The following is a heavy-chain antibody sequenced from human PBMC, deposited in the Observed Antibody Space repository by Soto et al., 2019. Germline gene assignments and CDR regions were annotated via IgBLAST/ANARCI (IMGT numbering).Heavy chain of an antibody. CDR3: ARGGYYDTSWGKLSHYGLDV. D-gene: IGHD3-16*01. CDR1: GYTFIRYG. CDR2: ISPYNDHT. V-gene: IGHV1-18*01. Sequence: QVQLAQSTGEVKKPGASVRVSCKATGYTFIRYGIAWVRQAPGQGFEWMGWISPYNDHTVYAQKFQGRVTMTEDTSTRTVYMTLRGLKSDDTAVYYCARGGYYDTSWGKLSHYGLDVWGQGTSVSVSS. J-gene: IGHJ6*02.